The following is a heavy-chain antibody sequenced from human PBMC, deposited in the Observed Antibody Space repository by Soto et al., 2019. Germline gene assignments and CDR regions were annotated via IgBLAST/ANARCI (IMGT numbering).Heavy chain of an antibody. J-gene: IGHJ4*02. CDR2: IYGTGTT. V-gene: IGHV4-59*01. CDR3: AGFSTGTYLFDF. CDR1: DGSINSYY. D-gene: IGHD1-26*01. Sequence: SETLSLTCTVSDGSINSYYWSWIRQPPGKGLEWIGYIYGTGTTNYNPSLGGRVTISMDTSKNHFSLTLNSVTAADTAVYYCAGFSTGTYLFDFWGQGALVTVSS.